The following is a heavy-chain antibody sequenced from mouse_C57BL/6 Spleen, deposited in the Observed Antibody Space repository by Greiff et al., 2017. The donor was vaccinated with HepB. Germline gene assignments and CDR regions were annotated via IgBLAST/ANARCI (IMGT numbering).Heavy chain of an antibody. D-gene: IGHD2-5*01. Sequence: QVQLQQPGAELVKPGASVKLSCKASGYTFTSYWMQWVKQRPGQGLEWIGELDPSDSYTNYNQKFKGKATLTVDTSSSTAYMQLSSLTSEDSAVYYCARSIYSNYRYYAMDYWGQGTSVTVSS. CDR2: LDPSDSYT. J-gene: IGHJ4*01. CDR1: GYTFTSYW. V-gene: IGHV1-50*01. CDR3: ARSIYSNYRYYAMDY.